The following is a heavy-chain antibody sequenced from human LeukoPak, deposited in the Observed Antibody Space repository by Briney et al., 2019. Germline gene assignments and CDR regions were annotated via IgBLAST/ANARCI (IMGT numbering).Heavy chain of an antibody. CDR2: ISDRADTM. CDR3: ANEVPSSGWPPSFDY. J-gene: IGHJ4*02. V-gene: IGHV3-23*01. D-gene: IGHD6-19*01. Sequence: PGGSLRLSCAASGFSFSDYAMNWVRQAPRKGLEWISYISDRADTMYYADSVKGRFTVSRDNSKNTLYLQMNSLRAEDTALYYCANEVPSSGWPPSFDYWGQGTLVTVSS. CDR1: GFSFSDYA.